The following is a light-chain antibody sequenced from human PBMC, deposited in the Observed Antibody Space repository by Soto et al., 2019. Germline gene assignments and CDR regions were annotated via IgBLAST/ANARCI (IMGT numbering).Light chain of an antibody. CDR1: QSISSY. Sequence: DIQMTQSPSSLSASVGDRVTITCRASQSISSYLNWYQQKPGKAPKLLISAASSLQSGVPSRFSGSGSVTDFTLTISSLQPEDFATYYCQQSYSTPKTFGQGTKLEIK. CDR3: QQSYSTPKT. V-gene: IGKV1-39*01. CDR2: AAS. J-gene: IGKJ2*01.